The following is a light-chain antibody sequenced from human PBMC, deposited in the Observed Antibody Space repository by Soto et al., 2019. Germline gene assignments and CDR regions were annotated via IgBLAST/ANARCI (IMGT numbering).Light chain of an antibody. CDR3: QQYNNWPIT. J-gene: IGKJ2*01. CDR2: GAS. Sequence: EIVMTRSPATLSVSPGERATLSCRASQSVSSNLAWYQQKPGQAPRLLIYGASTRATGIPARFSGSGSGTEFTLTISSLQSEDFAVYYCQQYNNWPITFGQGTKLDI. CDR1: QSVSSN. V-gene: IGKV3-15*01.